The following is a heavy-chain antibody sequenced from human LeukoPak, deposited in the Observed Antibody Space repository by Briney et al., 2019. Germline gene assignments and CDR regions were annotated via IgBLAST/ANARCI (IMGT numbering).Heavy chain of an antibody. CDR3: AKATVTHNDAFDI. D-gene: IGHD4-17*01. J-gene: IGHJ3*02. V-gene: IGHV3-23*01. CDR2: ISGSGGST. Sequence: GGSLTLSCSASGFTFSSYAMSWVRQAPGEGLEWVSAISGSGGSTYYTDSVKGRFTISRDNSKNPLYLQMNSLRAEDTAVYYCAKATVTHNDAFDIWGQGTMVTVSS. CDR1: GFTFSSYA.